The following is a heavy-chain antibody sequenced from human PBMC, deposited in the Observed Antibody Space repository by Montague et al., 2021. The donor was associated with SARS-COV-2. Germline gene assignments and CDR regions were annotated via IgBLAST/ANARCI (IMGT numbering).Heavy chain of an antibody. CDR2: ISYDGSNK. J-gene: IGHJ4*02. D-gene: IGHD3-16*02. V-gene: IGHV3-30-3*01. CDR1: GFTFSSYA. CDR3: LGELSLSLDC. Sequence: SLRLSCAASGFTFSSYAMHWVRQAPGKGLEWVAVISYDGSNKYYADSVKGRFTISRDNSKNTLYLQMNSLRAEDTAVYYCLGELSLSLDCWDQGTLVTVSS.